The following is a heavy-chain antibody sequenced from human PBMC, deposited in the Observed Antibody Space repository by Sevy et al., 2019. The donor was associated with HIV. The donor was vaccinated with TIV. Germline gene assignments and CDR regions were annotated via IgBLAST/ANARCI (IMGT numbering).Heavy chain of an antibody. D-gene: IGHD2-15*01. V-gene: IGHV3-15*01. CDR1: GFTFSNAS. J-gene: IGHJ6*03. Sequence: GGSLRLSCAASGFTFSNASMSWVRQAPGKGLEWVGRIKSKTDGGTTDYAAPVKGRFTISRDDSKNTLYLQMNSLKTEDTAVYYCTTVPCSGGSCYGSYYYMDVWGKGTTVTVSS. CDR2: IKSKTDGGTT. CDR3: TTVPCSGGSCYGSYYYMDV.